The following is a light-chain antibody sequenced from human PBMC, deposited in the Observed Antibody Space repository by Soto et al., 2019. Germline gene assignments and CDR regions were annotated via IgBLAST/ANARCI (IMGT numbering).Light chain of an antibody. CDR2: KAS. Sequence: DIQMTQSPSTLSASVGDRVTITCRASQSISIWLAWYQQKPGKAPKILIYKASSLESGVPSRFSGSGSGTEFTLTITSLQPEDFATYYCQQVNNYPITFGQGTRLEIK. CDR1: QSISIW. V-gene: IGKV1-5*03. CDR3: QQVNNYPIT. J-gene: IGKJ5*01.